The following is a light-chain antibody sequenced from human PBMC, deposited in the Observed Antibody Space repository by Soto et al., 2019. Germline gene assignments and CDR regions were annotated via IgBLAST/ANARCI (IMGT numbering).Light chain of an antibody. CDR2: GAS. CDR1: QSVSSSY. V-gene: IGKV3-20*01. Sequence: EIVLTQSPGTLSLSPGERATLSCRASQSVSSSYLAWYQQKHGQAPRLLIYGASSRANGIPDRFSGRGSGTDFTLTISRLEPEDFAVYYCQQYGNTPWTFGQGTKVAIK. J-gene: IGKJ1*01. CDR3: QQYGNTPWT.